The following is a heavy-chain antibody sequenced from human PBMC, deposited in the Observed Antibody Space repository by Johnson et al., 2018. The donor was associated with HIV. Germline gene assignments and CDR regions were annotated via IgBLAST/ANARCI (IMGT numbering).Heavy chain of an antibody. CDR2: IRYDGSNK. V-gene: IGHV3-30*02. D-gene: IGHD3-9*01. J-gene: IGHJ3*02. CDR1: GFTFSSYG. Sequence: QVQLVESGGGVVQPGRSLRLSCAASGFTFSSYGMHWVRQAPGKGLEWVAFIRYDGSNKYYADSVKGRFTISRDNSKNTLYLQMNSLRAEDTAVYYCAKVHMYYDILTGYGAFDIWGQGTMVTVSS. CDR3: AKVHMYYDILTGYGAFDI.